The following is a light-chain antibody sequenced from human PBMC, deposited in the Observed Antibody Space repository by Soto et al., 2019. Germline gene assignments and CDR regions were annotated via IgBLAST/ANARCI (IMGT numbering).Light chain of an antibody. V-gene: IGLV2-14*02. J-gene: IGLJ1*01. CDR2: DVS. CDR1: SSDVGGYDL. CDR3: SSYTSSSTLV. Sequence: QSALTQPASVSGSPGQSITISCTGTSSDVGGYDLVSWYQQHPGKAPKLMIYDVSNRPSGVSSRFSGSKSGNTASLSISGLQAEDEADYYCSSYTSSSTLVFGTGTKLTVL.